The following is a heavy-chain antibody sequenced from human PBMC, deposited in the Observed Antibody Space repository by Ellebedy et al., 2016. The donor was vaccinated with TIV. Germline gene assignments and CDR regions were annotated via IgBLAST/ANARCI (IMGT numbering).Heavy chain of an antibody. D-gene: IGHD6-19*01. CDR3: ARGSVAATDQWFDP. J-gene: IGHJ5*02. CDR2: ISTSNTYI. CDR1: GFTFTTYS. V-gene: IGHV3-21*01. Sequence: GESLKISCAASGFTFTTYSMNWVRQAPGKGLEWVSSISTSNTYIFYADSVKGRFTISRDNAKNSLYLQMNNLRAEDTAIYYCARGSVAATDQWFDPWGQGTLVTVSS.